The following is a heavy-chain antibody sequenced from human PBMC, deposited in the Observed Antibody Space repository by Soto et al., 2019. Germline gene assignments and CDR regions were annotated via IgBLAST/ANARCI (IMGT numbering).Heavy chain of an antibody. D-gene: IGHD2-15*01. V-gene: IGHV3-23*01. J-gene: IGHJ4*02. CDR3: AKIGWAPVVADWEFDH. Sequence: GGSLRLSCATSGFTFCNYAMSWVRQAPGKGLDWVSASRGNGETFYADSVRGRFTISRDNSKNTLYLQMNSLRAEDTAVYYCAKIGWAPVVADWEFDHWGQGTLVTVSS. CDR2: SRGNGET. CDR1: GFTFCNYA.